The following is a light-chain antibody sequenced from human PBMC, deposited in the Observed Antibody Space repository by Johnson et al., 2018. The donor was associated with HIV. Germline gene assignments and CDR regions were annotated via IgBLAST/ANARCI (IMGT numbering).Light chain of an antibody. Sequence: QSVLTQPPSVSAAPGQKVTISCSGSSSNIGNNYVSWYQQLPGTAPKLLIYENNKRPSGIPDRFSGSKSGTSATLGITGLQTGDEADYYCGTWDSSLTPHVFGTATKVTGL. J-gene: IGLJ1*01. CDR1: SSNIGNNY. V-gene: IGLV1-51*02. CDR3: GTWDSSLTPHV. CDR2: ENN.